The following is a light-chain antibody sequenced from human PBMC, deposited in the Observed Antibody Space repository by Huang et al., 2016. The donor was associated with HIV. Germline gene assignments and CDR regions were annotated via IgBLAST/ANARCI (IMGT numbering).Light chain of an antibody. Sequence: DIQMTQSPSSLSASVGDSVTITCRASQDIDNYLAWYQQKPGKVTKLLIFAASALKSGVPPRFSGSGSGTHFSLNISSLQPEDVATYYCQKYNSVPITFGQGTRLEI. CDR3: QKYNSVPIT. V-gene: IGKV1-27*01. J-gene: IGKJ5*01. CDR2: AAS. CDR1: QDIDNY.